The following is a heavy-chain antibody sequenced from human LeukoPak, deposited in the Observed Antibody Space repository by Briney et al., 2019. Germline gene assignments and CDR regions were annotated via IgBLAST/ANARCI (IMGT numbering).Heavy chain of an antibody. V-gene: IGHV3-23*01. CDR2: ISGSGDAT. CDR3: AKDAGSCVGGFCFYFDS. Sequence: GGSLRLSCAASGFRFTSNAMTWVRQPPGKGLEWVSGISGSGDATYYADSVKGRFTISRDNSMLYLQLNSLRAEDTAIYYCAKDAGSCVGGFCFYFDSWGQGALATVSS. D-gene: IGHD4-23*01. J-gene: IGHJ4*02. CDR1: GFRFTSNA.